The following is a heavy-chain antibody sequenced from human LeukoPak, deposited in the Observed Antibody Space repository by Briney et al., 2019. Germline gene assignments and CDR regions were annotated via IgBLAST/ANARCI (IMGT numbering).Heavy chain of an antibody. Sequence: ASVKVSCKASGYTFTSYGISWVRQAPGQGLEWMGRISPYNGDTHYAQKVQGRVTMTTDTSTKTAYMQLRSLRSDDTAVYYCARVSVDTAMVNQSDYWGQGTLVTVSS. V-gene: IGHV1-18*01. D-gene: IGHD5-18*01. CDR3: ARVSVDTAMVNQSDY. CDR1: GYTFTSYG. CDR2: ISPYNGDT. J-gene: IGHJ4*02.